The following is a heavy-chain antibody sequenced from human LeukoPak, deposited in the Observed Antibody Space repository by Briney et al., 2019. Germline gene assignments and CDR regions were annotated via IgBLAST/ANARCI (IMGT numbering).Heavy chain of an antibody. J-gene: IGHJ6*02. V-gene: IGHV3-23*01. CDR1: GFTFSSYA. CDR2: IGGSGGST. D-gene: IGHD2-21*02. CDR3: AKDPPQLVYCGGDCTYYYYGMDV. Sequence: GGSLRLSCAASGFTFSSYAMSWVRQAPGKGLEWVSAIGGSGGSTYYADSVKGRFTISRDNSKNTLYLQMNSLRAEDTAVYYCAKDPPQLVYCGGDCTYYYYGMDVWGQGTTVTVSS.